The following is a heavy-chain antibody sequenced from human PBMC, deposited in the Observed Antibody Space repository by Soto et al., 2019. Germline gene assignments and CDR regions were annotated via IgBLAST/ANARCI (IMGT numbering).Heavy chain of an antibody. J-gene: IGHJ4*02. CDR1: GFTFSSYW. V-gene: IGHV3-74*01. Sequence: VQLVESGGGLVQPGGSLRLSCAASGFTFSSYWMHWVRQAPGKGLVWVSRINSDGSSTSYADSVKGRFTISRDNAKNTLYLQMNSLRAEDTAVYYCARGGYYYDSSGDYYFDYWGQGTLVTVSS. CDR2: INSDGSST. CDR3: ARGGYYYDSSGDYYFDY. D-gene: IGHD3-22*01.